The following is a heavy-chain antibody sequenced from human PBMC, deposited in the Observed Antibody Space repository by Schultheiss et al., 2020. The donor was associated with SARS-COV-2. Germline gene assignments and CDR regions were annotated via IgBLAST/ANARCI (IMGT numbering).Heavy chain of an antibody. D-gene: IGHD6-13*01. Sequence: SETLSLTCAVYGGSFSGYYWSWIRQPPGKGLEWIGEINHSGSTNYNPSLKSRVTISVDTSKNQFSLKLSSVTAADTAVYYCARSDGSSWYGVNYFDYWGQGTLVTVSS. J-gene: IGHJ4*02. CDR3: ARSDGSSWYGVNYFDY. CDR1: GGSFSGYY. V-gene: IGHV4-34*01. CDR2: INHSGST.